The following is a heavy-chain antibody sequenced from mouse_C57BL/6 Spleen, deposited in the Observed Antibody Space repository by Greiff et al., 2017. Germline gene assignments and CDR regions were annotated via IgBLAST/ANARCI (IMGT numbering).Heavy chain of an antibody. V-gene: IGHV1-54*01. CDR3: ARGDDGYAAWFAC. Sequence: VQLQQSGAELVRPGTSVKVSCKASGYAFTNYLIEWVKQRPGQGLEWIGVINPGSGGTNYNEKFKGKATLTADKSSSTAYMQLSSLTSEDSAVYVCARGDDGYAAWFACWGQGTMVTVSA. J-gene: IGHJ3*01. D-gene: IGHD2-3*01. CDR1: GYAFTNYL. CDR2: INPGSGGT.